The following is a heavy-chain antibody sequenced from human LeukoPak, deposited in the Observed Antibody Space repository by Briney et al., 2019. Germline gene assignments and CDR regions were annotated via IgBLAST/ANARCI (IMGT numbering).Heavy chain of an antibody. D-gene: IGHD3-3*01. J-gene: IGHJ4*02. CDR1: GGSVINTNW. CDR3: AREGGFYRPLDY. CDR2: VHLDGRT. Sequence: SGTLSLTCGVSGGSVINTNWWPWVRQPPGKGLEWIGEVHLDGRTNYNPSLESRLTMSVDVSENQVSLKLTSVTAADTAVYYCAREGGFYRPLDYSGQGTLVTVSS. V-gene: IGHV4-4*02.